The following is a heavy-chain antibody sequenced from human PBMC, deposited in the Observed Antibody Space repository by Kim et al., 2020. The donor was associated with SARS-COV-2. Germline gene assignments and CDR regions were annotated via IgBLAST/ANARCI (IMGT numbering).Heavy chain of an antibody. Sequence: SETLSLTCTVSGGSISSYDWSWIRQPPGKGLEWIGYIYYSGSTNYNTSLKSRVTISSDTSKNQFFLKLSSVAAADTALFYCARAPAVYGDLTFDYWGQGTLVTVSS. J-gene: IGHJ4*02. CDR3: ARAPAVYGDLTFDY. D-gene: IGHD4-17*01. CDR2: IYYSGST. V-gene: IGHV4-59*13. CDR1: GGSISSYD.